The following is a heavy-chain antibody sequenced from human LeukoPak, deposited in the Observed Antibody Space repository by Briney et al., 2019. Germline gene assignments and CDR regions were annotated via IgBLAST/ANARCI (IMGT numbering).Heavy chain of an antibody. J-gene: IGHJ6*03. CDR1: GFTFSSYS. CDR2: ISSSSSYI. V-gene: IGHV3-21*01. CDR3: ARDHDWDYMDV. D-gene: IGHD3-9*01. Sequence: PGGSLRLFCAASGFTFSSYSMNWVRQAPGKGLEWVSSISSSSSYIYYADSVKGRFTISRDNAKNSLYLQMNSLRAEDTAVYYCARDHDWDYMDVWGKGTTVTVSS.